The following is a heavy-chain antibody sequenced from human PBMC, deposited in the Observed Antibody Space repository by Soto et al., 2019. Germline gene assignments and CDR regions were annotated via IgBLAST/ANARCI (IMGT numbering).Heavy chain of an antibody. Sequence: PSETLSLTCTVSGGSISSYYWSWIRQPPGKGLEWIAYIYYSGSTEYNPSLKSRVTISVDTSKNQFSLKLSSVTAADTAVYYCARSRTDGPIVATIMAPYYYYGMDVWGQGTTVTVSS. V-gene: IGHV4-59*12. J-gene: IGHJ6*02. CDR2: IYYSGST. D-gene: IGHD5-12*01. CDR3: ARSRTDGPIVATIMAPYYYYGMDV. CDR1: GGSISSYY.